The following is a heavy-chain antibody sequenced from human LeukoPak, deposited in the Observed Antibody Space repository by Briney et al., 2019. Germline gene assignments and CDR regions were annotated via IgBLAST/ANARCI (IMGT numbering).Heavy chain of an antibody. CDR1: GFTFSSYW. D-gene: IGHD3-3*01. V-gene: IGHV3-7*01. Sequence: GGSLRLSCAASGFTFSSYWMSWVRQAPGKGLEWVANIKQDGSEKYYVDSVKGRFTISRDNAKNSLSLQMNSLRAEDTAVYYCATMRLDFWSGYYVRGYYLDYWGQGTLVTVSS. J-gene: IGHJ4*02. CDR2: IKQDGSEK. CDR3: ATMRLDFWSGYYVRGYYLDY.